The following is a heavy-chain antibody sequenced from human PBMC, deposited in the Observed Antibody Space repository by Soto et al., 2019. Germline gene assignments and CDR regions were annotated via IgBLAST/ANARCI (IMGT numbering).Heavy chain of an antibody. V-gene: IGHV3-74*01. CDR1: GFTLSSYW. J-gene: IGHJ4*02. CDR2: ISSDGSST. D-gene: IGHD2-2*02. CDR3: ARVPHCSSSSCYSYFDN. Sequence: EVQLVESGGGLVQPGGSLRLSCAASGFTLSSYWMHWARQAPGKGLVWVSRISSDGSSTNYADSVKGRFTISRDNAKNTLHLQMDSLRVEDTAVYYCARVPHCSSSSCYSYFDNWGQGTLVTVSS.